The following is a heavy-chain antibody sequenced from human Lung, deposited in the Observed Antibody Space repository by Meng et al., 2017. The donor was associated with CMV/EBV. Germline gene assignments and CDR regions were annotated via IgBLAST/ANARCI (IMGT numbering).Heavy chain of an antibody. CDR2: IYNSGST. Sequence: LXXTVSGGSVSTSSSYWSWIRQPPGKGLEWIGFIYNSGSTNDNPSLKSRVTISVDTSKNQFSLKLTSVTVADTAVYYCARGFYDFWSGFGAVDYWGQGXLVXVSS. CDR1: GGSVSTSSSY. J-gene: IGHJ4*02. CDR3: ARGFYDFWSGFGAVDY. D-gene: IGHD3-3*01. V-gene: IGHV4-61*01.